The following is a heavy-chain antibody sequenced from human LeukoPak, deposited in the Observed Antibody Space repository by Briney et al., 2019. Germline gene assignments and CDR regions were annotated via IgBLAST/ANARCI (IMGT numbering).Heavy chain of an antibody. Sequence: ASVKVSCKASGYTFTSYGISWVRQAPGQGLEWMGWISAYNGNTNYAQKLQGRVTMTTDTSTSTAYMELRSLRSDDTAVYYCARRSGYYDILTGYFPSFDYWGQGTLVTVSS. CDR2: ISAYNGNT. V-gene: IGHV1-18*01. J-gene: IGHJ4*02. D-gene: IGHD3-9*01. CDR3: ARRSGYYDILTGYFPSFDY. CDR1: GYTFTSYG.